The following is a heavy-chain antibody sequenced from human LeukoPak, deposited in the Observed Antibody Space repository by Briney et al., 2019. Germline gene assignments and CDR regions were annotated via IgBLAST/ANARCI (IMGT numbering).Heavy chain of an antibody. CDR1: GYTFTSYY. D-gene: IGHD2-8*02. J-gene: IGHJ4*02. V-gene: IGHV1-46*01. Sequence: VASVTVSCKASGYTFTSYYMHWVRQAPGQGLEWMGVSNPSGVGTNYAQKFQGRVTMTRDTSTTTVYMELSSLRSEDTAVYYCAREESGGYFDYWGQGTLVTVSS. CDR2: SNPSGVGT. CDR3: AREESGGYFDY.